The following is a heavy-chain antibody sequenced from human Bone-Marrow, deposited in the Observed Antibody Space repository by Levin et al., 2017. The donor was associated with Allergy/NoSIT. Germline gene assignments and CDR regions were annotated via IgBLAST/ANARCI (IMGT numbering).Heavy chain of an antibody. CDR1: GYSISGSAYY. V-gene: IGHV4-39*07. CDR3: ARAGRYDY. J-gene: IGHJ4*02. CDR2: INHSGST. D-gene: IGHD3-9*01. Sequence: SETLSLTCTVSGYSISGSAYYWGWIRQPPGKGLEWIGSINHSGSTYYSPSLKSRVTISVDTSKSQFSLKLSSVTAADTAVYYCARAGRYDYWGQGALVTVSS.